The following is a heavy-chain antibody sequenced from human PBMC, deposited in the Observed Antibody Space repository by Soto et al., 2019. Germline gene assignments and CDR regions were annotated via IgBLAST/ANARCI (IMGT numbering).Heavy chain of an antibody. CDR2: IYYSGST. J-gene: IGHJ6*03. D-gene: IGHD3-10*02. CDR3: ASSPSRFGEIFIPYYYYYMDV. V-gene: IGHV4-39*01. CDR1: GGSISSSSYY. Sequence: SETLSLTCTVSGGSISSSSYYWGWIRQPPGKGLEWIGSIYYSGSTYYNPSLKSRVPISVDTSKNQFSLKLSSVTAADTAVYYCASSPSRFGEIFIPYYYYYMDVWGKGTTVTVSS.